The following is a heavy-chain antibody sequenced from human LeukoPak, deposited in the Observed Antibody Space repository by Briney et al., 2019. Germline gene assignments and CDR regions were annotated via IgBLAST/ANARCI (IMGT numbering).Heavy chain of an antibody. CDR3: AREGQQLAFDS. CDR2: ISYDGSNK. D-gene: IGHD6-13*01. CDR1: GFNFNNYA. J-gene: IGHJ4*02. V-gene: IGHV3-30*04. Sequence: PGGSLRLSCVASGFNFNNYATHWVCQAPGKGLEWVAFISYDGSNKDYADSVKGRFTISRDNSKNTLYLQMNSLRAEDTALYYCAREGQQLAFDSWGQGTLVTVS.